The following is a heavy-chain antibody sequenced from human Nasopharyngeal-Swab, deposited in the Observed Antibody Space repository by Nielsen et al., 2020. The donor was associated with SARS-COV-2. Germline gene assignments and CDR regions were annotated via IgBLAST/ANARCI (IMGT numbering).Heavy chain of an antibody. J-gene: IGHJ4*02. CDR1: GFTFDDYA. V-gene: IGHV3-9*01. Sequence: GGSLRLSCAASGFTFDDYAMHWVRQAPGKGLEWVSGISWNSGSIGYADSVKGRFTISRDNAKNSLYQQMNSLRAEDTALYYCAAGYFDWLSIDYWGQGTLVTVSS. CDR2: ISWNSGSI. CDR3: AAGYFDWLSIDY. D-gene: IGHD3-9*01.